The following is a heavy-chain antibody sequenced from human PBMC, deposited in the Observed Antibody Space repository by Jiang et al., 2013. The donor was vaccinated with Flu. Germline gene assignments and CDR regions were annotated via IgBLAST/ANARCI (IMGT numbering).Heavy chain of an antibody. CDR3: AKDISVAGVGLDY. V-gene: IGHV3-9*01. Sequence: EWVSGITWNSGTLGYADSVRGRFTISRGNAKESLFLQMDSLRAEDTAVYYCAKDISVAGVGLDYWGQGTLVTVSS. CDR2: ITWNSGTL. D-gene: IGHD6-19*01. J-gene: IGHJ4*02.